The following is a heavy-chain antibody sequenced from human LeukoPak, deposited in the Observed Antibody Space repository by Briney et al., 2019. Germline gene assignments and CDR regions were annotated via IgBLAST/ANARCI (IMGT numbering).Heavy chain of an antibody. V-gene: IGHV4-4*07. D-gene: IGHD2-15*01. Sequence: SETLSLTYTVSGGSISSYYWSWIRQPAGKGLEWIGRIYTSGSTNYNPSLKSRVTMSVDTSKNQFSLKLSSVTAADTAVYYCARDRLGYCSGGSCYLGYYFDYWGQGTLVTVSS. CDR1: GGSISSYY. J-gene: IGHJ4*02. CDR3: ARDRLGYCSGGSCYLGYYFDY. CDR2: IYTSGST.